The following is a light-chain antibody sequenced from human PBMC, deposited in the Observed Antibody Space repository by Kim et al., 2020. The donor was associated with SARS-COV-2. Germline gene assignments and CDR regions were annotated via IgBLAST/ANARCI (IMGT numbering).Light chain of an antibody. V-gene: IGKV3-15*01. CDR3: QQYTNWPPEYT. Sequence: EIVMTQSPATLSVSPGERATLSCRASQSVRSNLAWYQQKASQAPSLIIYSASTRATGVPARFSGSGSGTEFTLTISSLQSEDFAVYYCQQYTNWPPEYTFGQGTKQEI. CDR2: SAS. J-gene: IGKJ2*01. CDR1: QSVRSN.